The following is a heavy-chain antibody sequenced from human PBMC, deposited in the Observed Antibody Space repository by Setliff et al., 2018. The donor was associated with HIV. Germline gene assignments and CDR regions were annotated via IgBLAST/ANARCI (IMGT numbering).Heavy chain of an antibody. D-gene: IGHD3-3*01. CDR3: ARHRRGGVLGVVRAYYYMDV. V-gene: IGHV4-39*01. Sequence: SETLSLTCTVSGDSISSSSYYWGWIRQPPGKGLEWIGSVYYSGSTYYNPSLRSRVTISVDTSKNQFSLKLTSVTAADTAVYYCARHRRGGVLGVVRAYYYMDVWGKGTTVTVSS. CDR1: GDSISSSSYY. CDR2: VYYSGST. J-gene: IGHJ6*03.